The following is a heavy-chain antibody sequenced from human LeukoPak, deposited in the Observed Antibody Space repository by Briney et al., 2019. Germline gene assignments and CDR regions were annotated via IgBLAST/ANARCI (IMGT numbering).Heavy chain of an antibody. CDR1: GFTFSSYA. CDR2: ISYDGSNK. D-gene: IGHD5-24*01. Sequence: GGSLRLSCAASGFTFSSYAMHWVRQAPGKGLEWVAVISYDGSNKYYADSVKGRFTISRDNSKNTLYLQMNSLRAEDTAVYYCATNLRPPTPHFELPPGYWGQGTLVTVSS. J-gene: IGHJ4*02. V-gene: IGHV3-30-3*01. CDR3: ATNLRPPTPHFELPPGY.